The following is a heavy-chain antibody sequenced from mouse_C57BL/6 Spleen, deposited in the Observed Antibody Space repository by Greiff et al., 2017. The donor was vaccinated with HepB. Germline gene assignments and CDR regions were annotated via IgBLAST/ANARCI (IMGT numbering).Heavy chain of an antibody. CDR1: GFTFSSYA. Sequence: DVQLQESGGGLVKPGGSLKLSCAASGFTFSSYAMSWVRQTPEKRLEWVATISDGGSYTYYPDNVKGRFTISRDNAKNNLYLQMSHLKSEDTAMYYCARHGYDGAYYFDYWGQGTTLTVSS. J-gene: IGHJ2*01. D-gene: IGHD2-2*01. CDR2: ISDGGSYT. CDR3: ARHGYDGAYYFDY. V-gene: IGHV5-4*01.